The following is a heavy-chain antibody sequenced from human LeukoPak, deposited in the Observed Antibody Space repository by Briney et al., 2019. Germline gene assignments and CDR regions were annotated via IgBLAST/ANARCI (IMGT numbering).Heavy chain of an antibody. J-gene: IGHJ4*02. Sequence: KPSETLSLTCIVSGGSISSSSYYWGWIRQPPGKGLEWIGSIYYSGSTYYNPSLKSRVTISVDTSKNQFSLKLSSVTAADTAVYYCARQGAFNYWGQGTLVTVSS. D-gene: IGHD3-16*01. CDR2: IYYSGST. CDR1: GGSISSSSYY. CDR3: ARQGAFNY. V-gene: IGHV4-39*01.